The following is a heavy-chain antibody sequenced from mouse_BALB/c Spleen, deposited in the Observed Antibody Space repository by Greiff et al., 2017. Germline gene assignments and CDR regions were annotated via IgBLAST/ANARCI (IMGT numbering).Heavy chain of an antibody. CDR3: AREGHYYGSSPWFAY. CDR1: GYTFTSYV. V-gene: IGHV1-14*01. CDR2: INPYNDGT. D-gene: IGHD1-1*01. Sequence: EVQLKESGPELVKPGASVKMSCKASGYTFTSYVMHWVKQKPGQGLEWIGYINPYNDGTKYNEKFKGKATLTSDKSSSTAYMELSSLTSEDSAVYYCAREGHYYGSSPWFAYWGQGTLVTVSA. J-gene: IGHJ3*01.